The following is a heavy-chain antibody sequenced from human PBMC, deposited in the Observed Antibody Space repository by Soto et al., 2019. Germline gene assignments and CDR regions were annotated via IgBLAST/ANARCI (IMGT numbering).Heavy chain of an antibody. Sequence: QVQLVESGGGVVQPGRSLRLSCAASGFTFSSYGMHWVRQAPGKGLEWVAVISYDGSNKYYADSVKGRFTISRDNSKNTLYLQMNSLRAEDTAVYYCANTLSGCSSTSCSTGYYYYGMDVWGQGTTVTVSS. CDR2: ISYDGSNK. CDR3: ANTLSGCSSTSCSTGYYYYGMDV. V-gene: IGHV3-30*18. J-gene: IGHJ6*02. CDR1: GFTFSSYG. D-gene: IGHD2-2*02.